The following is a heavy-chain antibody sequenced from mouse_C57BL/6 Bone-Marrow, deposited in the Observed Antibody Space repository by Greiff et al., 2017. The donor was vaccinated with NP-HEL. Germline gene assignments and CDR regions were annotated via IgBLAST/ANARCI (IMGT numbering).Heavy chain of an antibody. J-gene: IGHJ1*03. V-gene: IGHV1-26*01. Sequence: VQLQQSGPELVKPGASVKISCKASGYTFTDYYMNWVKQSHGKSLEWIGDINPNNGGTSYNQKFKGKATLTVDKSSSTAYMELRSLTSEDSAVYYCARCYGSSYPWYFDVWGTGTTVTVSS. CDR1: GYTFTDYY. CDR2: INPNNGGT. D-gene: IGHD1-1*01. CDR3: ARCYGSSYPWYFDV.